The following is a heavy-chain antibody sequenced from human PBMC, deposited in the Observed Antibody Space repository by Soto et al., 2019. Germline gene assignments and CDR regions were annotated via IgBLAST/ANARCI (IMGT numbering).Heavy chain of an antibody. V-gene: IGHV1-3*01. CDR2: INPGNGNT. D-gene: IGHD6-13*01. CDR1: GYTFTSYG. Sequence: ASVKVSCKASGYTFTSYGMNWVRQAPGRGLEWMGWINPGNGNTKYSQKFQGRVIIERDTSASTAYMELSRLRSDDTAVYYCARDGGAAGTPDYWGQGTLVTVSS. CDR3: ARDGGAAGTPDY. J-gene: IGHJ4*02.